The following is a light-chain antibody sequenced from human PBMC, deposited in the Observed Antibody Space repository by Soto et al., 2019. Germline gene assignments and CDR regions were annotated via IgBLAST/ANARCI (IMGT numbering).Light chain of an antibody. CDR2: GAS. CDR3: QQYGSSSYT. V-gene: IGKV3-20*01. J-gene: IGKJ2*01. Sequence: DIELTQSPGTLSLSPGERATLSCRASQSVSRSYLAWYQQKPGQAPRLLIYGASSRATGIPDRFSGSGSGTDFTLTISRLEPEDFAEYYCQQYGSSSYTFGQGTKLEIK. CDR1: QSVSRSY.